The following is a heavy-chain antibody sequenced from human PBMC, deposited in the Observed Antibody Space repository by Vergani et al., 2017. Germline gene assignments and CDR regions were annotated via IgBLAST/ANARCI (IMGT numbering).Heavy chain of an antibody. CDR2: VYTSGMT. D-gene: IGHD3-10*01. V-gene: IGHV5-51*01. J-gene: IGHJ6*02. Sequence: EVQLVQSGAEVKKPGESLKISCEGSGYTFTDYWVGWVRQKPGKGLEWIGRVYTSGMTNYNPSLKSRVTILVDRSKSQLSLKLTSVTAGDTAVYFCARELSYYYGSGSDDYNPYYYEGMDVWGPGTTVTVSS. CDR1: GYTFTDYW. CDR3: ARELSYYYGSGSDDYNPYYYEGMDV.